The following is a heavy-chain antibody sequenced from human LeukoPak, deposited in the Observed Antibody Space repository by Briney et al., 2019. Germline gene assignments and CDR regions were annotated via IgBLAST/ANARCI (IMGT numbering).Heavy chain of an antibody. J-gene: IGHJ4*02. V-gene: IGHV1-46*01. CDR1: GYTFTSYY. D-gene: IGHD3-10*01. Sequence: SSVKVSCKASGYTFTSYYMHWVRQAPGQGLEWMGIINPSGGSTSYAQKFQGRVTMTRDTSTSTVYMELSSPRSEDTAVYYCARAPRALGDLFDYWGQGTLVTVSS. CDR2: INPSGGST. CDR3: ARAPRALGDLFDY.